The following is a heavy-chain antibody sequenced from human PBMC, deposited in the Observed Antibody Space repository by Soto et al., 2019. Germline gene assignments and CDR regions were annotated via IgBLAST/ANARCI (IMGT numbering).Heavy chain of an antibody. CDR1: GGTFSSYA. V-gene: IGHV1-69*12. CDR3: ARVWSRSPGGGDDAFDI. D-gene: IGHD3-3*01. Sequence: QVQLVQSGAEVKKPGSSVKVSCKASGGTFSSYAISWVRQAPGQGLEWMGGIIPIFGTANYAQKFQGRVTITADESTSTAYMELSSLRSEDTAVYYCARVWSRSPGGGDDAFDIWGQGTMVTVSS. CDR2: IIPIFGTA. J-gene: IGHJ3*02.